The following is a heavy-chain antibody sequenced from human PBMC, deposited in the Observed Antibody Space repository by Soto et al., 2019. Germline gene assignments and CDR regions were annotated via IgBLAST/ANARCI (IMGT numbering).Heavy chain of an antibody. D-gene: IGHD3-22*01. V-gene: IGHV3-48*02. CDR2: ISSSSSTI. CDR1: GFTFSNYN. J-gene: IGHJ4*02. CDR3: ARDRPRNYYDSSGYYSDY. Sequence: GGSLRLSCAASGFTFSNYNMNWVRQAPGKGLEWVSYISSSSSTIYYADSVKGRFTISRDNAKNSLYLQMKSLRDEDTAVYYCARDRPRNYYDSSGYYSDYWGQGTLVTVSS.